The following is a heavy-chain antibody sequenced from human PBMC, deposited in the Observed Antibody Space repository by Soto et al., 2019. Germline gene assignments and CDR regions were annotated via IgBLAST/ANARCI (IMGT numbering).Heavy chain of an antibody. J-gene: IGHJ6*03. CDR2: INHSGST. Sequence: SETLSLTCAVYGGSFSGYYWSWIRQPPGKGLEWIGEINHSGSTNYNPSLKSRVTISVDTSKNQFSLKLSSVTAADTAVYYCARGPESYCSGGSCYALSNYYYYYMDVWGKGTTVTVSS. D-gene: IGHD2-15*01. CDR1: GGSFSGYY. CDR3: ARGPESYCSGGSCYALSNYYYYYMDV. V-gene: IGHV4-34*01.